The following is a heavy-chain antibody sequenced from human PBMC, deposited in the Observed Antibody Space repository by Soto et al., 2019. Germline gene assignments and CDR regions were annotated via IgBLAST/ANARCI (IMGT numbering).Heavy chain of an antibody. CDR3: ARGSGIDY. Sequence: EVQLVESGGGLVQPGGSLRLSCAASGFIFNTFWMSWVRQAPGKGLEWVANIKQDESEKYYVDSVKGRFTISRENAKNSLYLLMNSLRAEDTAVYYCARGSGIDYWGQGTLVTVSS. V-gene: IGHV3-7*01. CDR2: IKQDESEK. D-gene: IGHD3-10*01. CDR1: GFIFNTFW. J-gene: IGHJ4*02.